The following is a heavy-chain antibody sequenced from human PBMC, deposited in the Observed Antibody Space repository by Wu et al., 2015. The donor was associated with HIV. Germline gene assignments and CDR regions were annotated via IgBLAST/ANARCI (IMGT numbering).Heavy chain of an antibody. V-gene: IGHV1-69*05. Sequence: QVHLVQSGAEMKKPGSSVKVSCKASGASWRHYAMNWVRQAPGQGLEWMGGVIPAFNVINYAQKFQGRVTITTDESTTTVFLEVKSLKSDDTANYYCAGRQKYISGNVGDFDFWGQGTMIIVSS. CDR1: GASWRHYA. CDR3: AGRQKYISGNVGDFDF. D-gene: IGHD3-22*01. J-gene: IGHJ4*02. CDR2: VIPAFNVI.